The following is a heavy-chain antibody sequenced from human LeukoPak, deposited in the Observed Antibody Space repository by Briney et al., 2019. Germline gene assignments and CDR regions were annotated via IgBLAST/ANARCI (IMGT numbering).Heavy chain of an antibody. CDR1: GFTFDNYA. D-gene: IGHD6-19*01. CDR3: ARAYKDRSLAGKKEFFQH. CDR2: ISWNSGTI. V-gene: IGHV3-9*01. J-gene: IGHJ1*01. Sequence: GGSLRLSCAASGFTFDNYAMNWVRQVPGRGLEWISLISWNSGTIGYADSVKGRFTISRDNANNFLYLQMNSLRAEDTALYYCARAYKDRSLAGKKEFFQHWGQGTLVTVSS.